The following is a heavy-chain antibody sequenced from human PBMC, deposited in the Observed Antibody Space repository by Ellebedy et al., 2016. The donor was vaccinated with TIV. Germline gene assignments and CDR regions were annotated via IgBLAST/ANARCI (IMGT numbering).Heavy chain of an antibody. Sequence: GESLKISCGASGFRFRSYWMTWVRQAPGKGLEWVANITQGGSDKYYVDSVKGRFTVYRDNDQNSLFLQMNSLRAEDTAVYYCATDGSYGDYRSPTHAFEMWGQGTLVTVSS. J-gene: IGHJ3*02. D-gene: IGHD4-17*01. CDR2: ITQGGSDK. V-gene: IGHV3-7*01. CDR3: ATDGSYGDYRSPTHAFEM. CDR1: GFRFRSYW.